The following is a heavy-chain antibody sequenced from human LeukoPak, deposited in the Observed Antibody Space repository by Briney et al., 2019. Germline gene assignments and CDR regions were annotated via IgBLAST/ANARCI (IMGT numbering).Heavy chain of an antibody. Sequence: GGSLRLSCAASGFTFGDYSMHWIRQAPGKGLEWVSGICWNGGSIGYADSVKGRFTISRDNAKNSLYLQMNSLRAEDTALYYCAKETGIAGAGMSHDAFDIWGQGKMVIVSS. CDR3: AKETGIAGAGMSHDAFDI. CDR1: GFTFGDYS. J-gene: IGHJ3*02. V-gene: IGHV3-9*01. CDR2: ICWNGGSI. D-gene: IGHD6-19*01.